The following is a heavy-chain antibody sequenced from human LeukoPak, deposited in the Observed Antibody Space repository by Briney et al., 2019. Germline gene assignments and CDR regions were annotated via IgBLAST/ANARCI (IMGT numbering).Heavy chain of an antibody. Sequence: GGSLRLSCAASGFTFSSYGMHWVRQAPGKGLEWVAVISYDGSNKYYADSVKGRFTISRDNSKNTLYLQMNSLRAEDTAVYYCAKDEDVVVPAAMGSWGQGTLVTASS. V-gene: IGHV3-30*18. CDR3: AKDEDVVVPAAMGS. CDR1: GFTFSSYG. CDR2: ISYDGSNK. D-gene: IGHD2-2*01. J-gene: IGHJ4*02.